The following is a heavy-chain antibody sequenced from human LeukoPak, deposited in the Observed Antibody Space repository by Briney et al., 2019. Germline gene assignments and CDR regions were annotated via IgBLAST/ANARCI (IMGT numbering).Heavy chain of an antibody. Sequence: PSETLSLTCTVSGGSISSSSYYWGWIRQPPGKGLEWIGSIYYSGSTYYNPSLKSRVTISVDTSKNQFSLKLSSVTAADTAVYYCASGEVVGDPRRAFDIWGQGTMVTVSS. CDR1: GGSISSSSYY. D-gene: IGHD2-15*01. CDR3: ASGEVVGDPRRAFDI. J-gene: IGHJ3*02. V-gene: IGHV4-39*07. CDR2: IYYSGST.